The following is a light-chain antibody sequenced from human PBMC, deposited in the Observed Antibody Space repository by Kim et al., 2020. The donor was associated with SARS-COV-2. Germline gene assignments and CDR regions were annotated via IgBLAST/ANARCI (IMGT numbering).Light chain of an antibody. CDR2: GAS. J-gene: IGKJ4*01. V-gene: IGKV3-15*01. Sequence: VSPGENATVSCRASQCVRSNLVWDQQKSGQAPRLLMHGASTRATGIPVRFSGSGSGTEFTLTINSLQSEDFAVYYCQQYNEWPLTFGGGTKVDIK. CDR3: QQYNEWPLT. CDR1: QCVRSN.